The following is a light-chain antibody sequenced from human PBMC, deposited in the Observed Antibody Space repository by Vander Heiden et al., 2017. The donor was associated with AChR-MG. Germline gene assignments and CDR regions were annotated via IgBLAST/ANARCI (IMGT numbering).Light chain of an antibody. Sequence: EIYVTQSPNTLSASVGDTVTITCRPSESLNGWLAWYQQTPGKPPKLLIYKASTLATGVPSRFRGAGSGTEFTLTITTLQPEDFATYYCQQYGSYSTFGRGTKLEIK. CDR1: ESLNGW. V-gene: IGKV1-5*03. J-gene: IGKJ2*01. CDR3: QQYGSYST. CDR2: KAS.